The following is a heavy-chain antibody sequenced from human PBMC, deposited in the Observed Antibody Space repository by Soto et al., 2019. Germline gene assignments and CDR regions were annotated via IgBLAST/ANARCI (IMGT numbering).Heavy chain of an antibody. J-gene: IGHJ6*02. CDR1: GFTFSSYG. V-gene: IGHV3-33*01. Sequence: QPGGSLRLSCAASGFTFSSYGMHWVRQAPGKGLEWVAVIWYDGSNKYYADSVKGRFTISRDNSKNTLYLQMNSLRAEDTAVYYCARDQYYDFWSGYYPWGPTDYGMDVWGQGTTVTVSS. D-gene: IGHD3-3*01. CDR2: IWYDGSNK. CDR3: ARDQYYDFWSGYYPWGPTDYGMDV.